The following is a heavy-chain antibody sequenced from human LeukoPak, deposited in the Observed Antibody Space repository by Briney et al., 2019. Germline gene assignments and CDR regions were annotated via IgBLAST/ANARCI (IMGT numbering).Heavy chain of an antibody. CDR1: GDSISSGSYY. V-gene: IGHV4-61*02. Sequence: KPSETLSLTCTVSGDSISSGSYYWSWIRQPAGRGLEWIGRILTSGSTNYSPSLKSRVTISVDTSKNQFSLKLTSVTAADTAVYYCARGTYYYDGSDTPNWFDPRGQGTLVTVSS. CDR2: ILTSGST. D-gene: IGHD3-22*01. CDR3: ARGTYYYDGSDTPNWFDP. J-gene: IGHJ5*02.